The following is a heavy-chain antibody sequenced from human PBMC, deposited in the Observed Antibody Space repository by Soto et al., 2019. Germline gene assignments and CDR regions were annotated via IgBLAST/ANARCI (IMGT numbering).Heavy chain of an antibody. CDR2: ISGSGGST. CDR1: GFTFSSYA. V-gene: IGHV3-23*01. D-gene: IGHD1-26*01. J-gene: IGHJ4*02. Sequence: EVQLLEYGGGLVQPGGSLRLSCAASGFTFSSYAMSWVRQAPGKGLEWVSAISGSGGSTYYADSVKGRFTISRDNSKNTLYLQMNSLRAEDTAVYYCAKDLGCYSGSHRGGQGTLVTVSS. CDR3: AKDLGCYSGSHR.